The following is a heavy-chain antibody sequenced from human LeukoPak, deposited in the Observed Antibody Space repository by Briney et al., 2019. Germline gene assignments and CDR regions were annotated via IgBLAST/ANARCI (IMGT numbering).Heavy chain of an antibody. Sequence: GSSVKVSCKASGGTFSSYTISWVRQAPGQGLEWIGRIIPILGIANYAQKFQGRVTITADKSTSTAYMELSSLRSEDTAVYYCARAPTIPYCSSTSCYSRIAFDIWGQGTMVTVSS. V-gene: IGHV1-69*02. CDR1: GGTFSSYT. CDR3: ARAPTIPYCSSTSCYSRIAFDI. CDR2: IIPILGIA. J-gene: IGHJ3*02. D-gene: IGHD2-2*02.